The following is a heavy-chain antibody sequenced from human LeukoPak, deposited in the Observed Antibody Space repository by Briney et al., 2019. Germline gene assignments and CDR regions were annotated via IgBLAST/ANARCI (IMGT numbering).Heavy chain of an antibody. J-gene: IGHJ4*02. CDR2: ISAYDGNT. D-gene: IGHD5-18*01. Sequence: ASVKVSCTASGYTFTSYGISWVRQAPGQGLEWMGWISAYDGNTDYAQYLQGRVTMTIDTSTSTAYMELRSLRSDDTAVYYCATGEETTMASRWSVVYWGQGTLVTVSS. CDR3: ATGEETTMASRWSVVY. CDR1: GYTFTSYG. V-gene: IGHV1-18*01.